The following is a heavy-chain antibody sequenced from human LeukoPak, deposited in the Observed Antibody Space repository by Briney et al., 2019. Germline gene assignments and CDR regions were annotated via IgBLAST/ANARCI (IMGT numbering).Heavy chain of an antibody. Sequence: SETLSLTCAVYGGTFSGYYWSWLRQPPGKGLEWIGEINHSGSTNYNPSLKSRVTISVDTSKNQFSLKLSSVTAADTAVYYCAACRGHVPFDYWGQGTLVTVSS. J-gene: IGHJ4*02. CDR2: INHSGST. CDR1: GGTFSGYY. CDR3: AACRGHVPFDY. D-gene: IGHD3-16*01. V-gene: IGHV4-34*08.